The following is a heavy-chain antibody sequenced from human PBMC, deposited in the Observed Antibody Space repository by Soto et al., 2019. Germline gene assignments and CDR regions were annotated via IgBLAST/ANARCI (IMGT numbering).Heavy chain of an antibody. V-gene: IGHV3-23*01. CDR2: ISGGGGST. D-gene: IGHD2-15*01. CDR3: AKDGRGSDPRAFDI. J-gene: IGHJ3*02. CDR1: GFTVSSKY. Sequence: PGGSLRLSCAASGFTVSSKYMSWVRQAPGKGLEWVSSISGGGGSTYYADSVKGRFAISRDNSKNTLFLQMSSLRADDTADYYCAKDGRGSDPRAFDIWGQGTMVTVSS.